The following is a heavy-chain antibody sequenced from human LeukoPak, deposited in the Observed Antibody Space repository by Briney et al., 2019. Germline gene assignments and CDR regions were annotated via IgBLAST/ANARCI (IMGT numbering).Heavy chain of an antibody. CDR1: GYSFTSYW. CDR3: ARACSSTSCYTGGFDY. D-gene: IGHD2-2*02. Sequence: GESLKISCKGSGYSFTSYWIGWVRQMPGKGLEWMGIIYPGDSDTRYSPSFQGQVTISADKSISTAYLQWSSLKASDTAMYYCARACSSTSCYTGGFDYWGQETLVTVSS. J-gene: IGHJ4*02. CDR2: IYPGDSDT. V-gene: IGHV5-51*01.